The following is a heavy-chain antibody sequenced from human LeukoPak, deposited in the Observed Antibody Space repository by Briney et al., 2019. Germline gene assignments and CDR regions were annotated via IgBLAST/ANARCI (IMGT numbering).Heavy chain of an antibody. CDR2: ISSSGSTI. V-gene: IGHV3-48*03. D-gene: IGHD4-17*01. Sequence: GGSLRLSCAASGFTFSSYEMNWVRQAPGKGLEWVSYISSSGSTIYYADSVKGRFTISRDNAKNSLYLQMNSLSAEDTAAYYCARDRYGDYGDAFDIWGQGTMVTVSS. CDR1: GFTFSSYE. J-gene: IGHJ3*02. CDR3: ARDRYGDYGDAFDI.